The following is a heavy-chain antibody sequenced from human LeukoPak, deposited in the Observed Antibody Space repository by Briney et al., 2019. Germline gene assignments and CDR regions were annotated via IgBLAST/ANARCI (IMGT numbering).Heavy chain of an antibody. CDR2: VDPEDGET. D-gene: IGHD2-8*01. CDR3: ATDSRYCTNGVCYNIPIDY. V-gene: IGHV1-69-2*01. Sequence: ASVKVSCKVSGYTFTDYYMHWVQQAPGKGLEWMGLVDPEDGETIYAEKFQGRVTITADTSTDTAYMELSSLRSEDTAVYYCATDSRYCTNGVCYNIPIDYWGQGTLVTVSS. CDR1: GYTFTDYY. J-gene: IGHJ4*02.